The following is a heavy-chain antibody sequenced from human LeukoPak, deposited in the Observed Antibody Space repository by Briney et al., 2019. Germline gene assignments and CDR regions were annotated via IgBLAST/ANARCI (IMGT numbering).Heavy chain of an antibody. CDR1: GGTFSRYG. D-gene: IGHD5-24*01. V-gene: IGHV1-69*13. CDR3: ARKRDGYNSVDFDY. CDR2: IIPIFGTA. Sequence: ASVKVSCKASGGTFSRYGISWVRQAPGQGLEWMGGIIPIFGTANYAQKFQGRVTITADESTSTAYMELSSLRSEDTAVYYCARKRDGYNSVDFDYWGQGTLVTVSS. J-gene: IGHJ4*02.